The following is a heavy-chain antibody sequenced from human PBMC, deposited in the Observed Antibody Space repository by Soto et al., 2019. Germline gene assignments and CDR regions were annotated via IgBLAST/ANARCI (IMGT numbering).Heavy chain of an antibody. V-gene: IGHV3-15*01. D-gene: IGHD1-26*01. Sequence: GGSLRLSCAASGFTFSNAGMSWVRQAPGKGLEWVCRIKGITDGGTTDYAAPVESRFTISREDSKNKLYLQMNSMKTEETAVDYYTADEYQVRGASIVGYWGQGTLVTVSS. J-gene: IGHJ4*02. CDR2: IKGITDGGTT. CDR1: GFTFSNAG. CDR3: TADEYQVRGASIVGY.